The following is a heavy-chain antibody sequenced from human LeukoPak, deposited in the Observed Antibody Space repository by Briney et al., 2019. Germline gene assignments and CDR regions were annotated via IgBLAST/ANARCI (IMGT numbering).Heavy chain of an antibody. J-gene: IGHJ4*02. Sequence: GGSLRLSCAASGFTFSSYAMHWVRQAPGKGLEWVAVISYDGSNKYYADSVKGRFTISRDNSKNTLYLQMNSLRAEDTAVYYCARAPRRYYDFWSGYYDWGQGTLVTVSS. D-gene: IGHD3-3*01. V-gene: IGHV3-30-3*01. CDR1: GFTFSSYA. CDR2: ISYDGSNK. CDR3: ARAPRRYYDFWSGYYD.